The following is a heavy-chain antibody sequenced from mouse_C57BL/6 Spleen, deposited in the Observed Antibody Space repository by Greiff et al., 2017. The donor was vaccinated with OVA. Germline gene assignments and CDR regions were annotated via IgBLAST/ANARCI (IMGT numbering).Heavy chain of an antibody. CDR2: IYPGDGDT. J-gene: IGHJ4*01. CDR3: AREGGAGDAMDY. CDR1: GYAFSSSW. V-gene: IGHV1-82*01. Sequence: VQLQQSGPELVKPGASVKISCKASGYAFSSSWMNWVKQRPGTGLEWIGRIYPGDGDTNYNGKFKGKATLTADKSSSTAYMELRSLTSEDSAVYFCAREGGAGDAMDYWGQGTSVTVSS.